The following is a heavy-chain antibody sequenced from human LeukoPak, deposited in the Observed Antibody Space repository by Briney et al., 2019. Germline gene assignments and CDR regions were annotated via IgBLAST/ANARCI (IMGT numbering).Heavy chain of an antibody. CDR2: IKRKTDGGTT. J-gene: IGHJ5*02. CDR1: GFNLTNAW. Sequence: RGSLRLSCVASGFNLTNAWTSCDSPAPGKGLEWVGRIKRKTDGGTTDYAAPVKGRFTISRDDSKNTLFLQMNSLKTEDTAVYYCTTGAMIVSWGQGTLVTVSS. V-gene: IGHV3-15*01. D-gene: IGHD3-22*01. CDR3: TTGAMIVS.